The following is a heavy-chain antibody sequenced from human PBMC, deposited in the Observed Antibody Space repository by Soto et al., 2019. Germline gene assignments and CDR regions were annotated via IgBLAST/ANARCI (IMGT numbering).Heavy chain of an antibody. CDR2: ISGSGIST. CDR3: AKEHHYSSSWSEFDY. D-gene: IGHD6-13*01. Sequence: EVQLLESGGGLVQPGGSLRPSGAASGFTFSSYAMTWVRQAPGKGLEWVSAISGSGISTYYADSVKGRFTISRDNSKNTLYLQMNSLRAEDTAVYYCAKEHHYSSSWSEFDYWGQGTLVTVSS. CDR1: GFTFSSYA. J-gene: IGHJ4*02. V-gene: IGHV3-23*01.